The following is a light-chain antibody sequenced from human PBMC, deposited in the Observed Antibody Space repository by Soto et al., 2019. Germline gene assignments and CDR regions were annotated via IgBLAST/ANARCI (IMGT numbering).Light chain of an antibody. V-gene: IGKV3-20*01. Sequence: EIVLTQSPGTLSLSPGERATLSCRASQTVGSNYLAWFQQKPGQAPRLLIYEASSRATGIPDRFSGSGSETDFTLTINRLEPEDFAVFYCQQYAYSPRTFGQGTRVEIK. CDR1: QTVGSNY. J-gene: IGKJ1*01. CDR3: QQYAYSPRT. CDR2: EAS.